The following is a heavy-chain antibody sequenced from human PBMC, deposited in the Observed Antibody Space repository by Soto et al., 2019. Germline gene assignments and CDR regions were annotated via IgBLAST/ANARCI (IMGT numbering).Heavy chain of an antibody. CDR2: ISYDGSNK. CDR3: AYSTTVTTSAWFDP. Sequence: QVQLVESGGGVVQPGRSLRLSCAASGFTFSSYGMHWVRQAPGKGLEWVAVISYDGSNKYYADSVKGRFTISRDNSKNTRYLQMNSLRAEDTAVYYCAYSTTVTTSAWFDPWGQGTLVTVSS. J-gene: IGHJ5*02. CDR1: GFTFSSYG. V-gene: IGHV3-30*03. D-gene: IGHD4-17*01.